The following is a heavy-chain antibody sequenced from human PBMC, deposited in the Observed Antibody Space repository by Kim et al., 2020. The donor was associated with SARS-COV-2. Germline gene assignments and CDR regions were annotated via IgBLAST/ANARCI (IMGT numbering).Heavy chain of an antibody. CDR2: INAGNGNT. V-gene: IGHV1-3*01. Sequence: ASVKVSCKASGYTFTSYAMHWVRQAPGQRLEWMGWINAGNGNTKYSQKFQGRVTITRDTSASTAYMELSSLRSEDTAVYYCAREGSSCRYPQYCYGMDVWGQGTTVTVSS. D-gene: IGHD6-13*01. CDR3: AREGSSCRYPQYCYGMDV. J-gene: IGHJ6*02. CDR1: GYTFTSYA.